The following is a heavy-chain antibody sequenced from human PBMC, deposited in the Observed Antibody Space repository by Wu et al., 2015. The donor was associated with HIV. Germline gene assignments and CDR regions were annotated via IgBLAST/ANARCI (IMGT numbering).Heavy chain of an antibody. V-gene: IGHV1-18*04. CDR2: ISGYNGKT. D-gene: IGHD2-2*01. CDR1: GYTFTSYG. J-gene: IGHJ4*02. Sequence: QVQLVQSGAEVRKPGASVKVSCKASGYTFTSYGISWVRQAPGQGLEWMGWISGYNGKTSYAQTFQDRVIMTIETSKSTAYMELSRLRSADTAVYYCVSSAGTSYYFDYWGQGTLVTVSS. CDR3: VSSAGTSYYFDY.